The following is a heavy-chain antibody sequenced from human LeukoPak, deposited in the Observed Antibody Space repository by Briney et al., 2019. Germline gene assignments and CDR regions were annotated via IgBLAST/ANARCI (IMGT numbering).Heavy chain of an antibody. CDR3: AKSNGYGLVDI. CDR2: IFYRGGT. Sequence: PSETLSLTCTVSGYSIGSGYYWGWIRQPPGKGLEWIGNIFYRGGTYYSPSLKSRVTISLDTSRNQFSLNLNSVTAADTAVYYCAKSNGYGLVDIWGQGTMVTVSS. CDR1: GYSIGSGYY. V-gene: IGHV4-38-2*02. J-gene: IGHJ3*02. D-gene: IGHD3-10*01.